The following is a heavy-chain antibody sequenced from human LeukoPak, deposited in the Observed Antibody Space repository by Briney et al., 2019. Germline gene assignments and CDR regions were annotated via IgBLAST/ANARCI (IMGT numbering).Heavy chain of an antibody. J-gene: IGHJ4*02. CDR1: GFSLSTSGVG. D-gene: IGHD3-10*01. CDR3: ARRLTGGGSDY. Sequence: SGPTLVNPTQTLTLTCTFSGFSLSTSGVGVGWIRQPPGKALEWLALIYWNDEKRYSPSLKSRLTITKDTSKSQVVLTMTSMDPVDTATYSCARRLTGGGSDYWGQGTLVTVSS. CDR2: IYWNDEK. V-gene: IGHV2-5*01.